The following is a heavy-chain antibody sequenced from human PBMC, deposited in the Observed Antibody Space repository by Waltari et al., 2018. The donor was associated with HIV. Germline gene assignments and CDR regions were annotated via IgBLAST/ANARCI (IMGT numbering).Heavy chain of an antibody. CDR2: INHSEST. Sequence: QVQLQQWGAGLLKPSETLSLTCAVYGGSFSGYYWSWIRQPPGKGLEWIGEINHSESTNYNPSLKSRVTISVDTSKNQFSLKLSSVTAADTAVYYCARPSPSGSYYFDYWGQGTLVTVSS. CDR3: ARPSPSGSYYFDY. D-gene: IGHD1-26*01. J-gene: IGHJ4*02. V-gene: IGHV4-34*01. CDR1: GGSFSGYY.